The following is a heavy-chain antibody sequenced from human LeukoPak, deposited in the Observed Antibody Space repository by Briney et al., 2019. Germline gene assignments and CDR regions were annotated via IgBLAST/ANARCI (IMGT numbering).Heavy chain of an antibody. CDR3: ARQSRDGPKIRGYYFDY. CDR1: GYIFTHYW. Sequence: GESLKISCQVSGYIFTHYWIGWVRQMPGNGLESMGIIYPADSDTTYSPSFQGQVTISADKSISTVYLQWSSLKASDTAMYYCARQSRDGPKIRGYYFDYWGQGTLVTVSS. CDR2: IYPADSDT. V-gene: IGHV5-51*01. J-gene: IGHJ4*02. D-gene: IGHD2-8*01.